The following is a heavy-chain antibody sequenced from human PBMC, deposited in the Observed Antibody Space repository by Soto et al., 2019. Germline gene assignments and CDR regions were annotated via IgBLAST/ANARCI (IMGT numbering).Heavy chain of an antibody. Sequence: GGSLRLSCAASGFTFDDYAMHWVRQAPGKGLEWVSGISWNSGSIGYADSVKGRFTISRDNAKNSLYLQMNSLRAEDTALYYCAKVALLGGGWYGVLQHWGQGTLVTVSS. CDR3: AKVALLGGGWYGVLQH. J-gene: IGHJ1*01. CDR2: ISWNSGSI. CDR1: GFTFDDYA. D-gene: IGHD6-19*01. V-gene: IGHV3-9*01.